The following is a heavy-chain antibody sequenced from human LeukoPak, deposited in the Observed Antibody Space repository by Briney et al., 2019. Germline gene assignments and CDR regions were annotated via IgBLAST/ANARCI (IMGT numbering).Heavy chain of an antibody. J-gene: IGHJ5*02. V-gene: IGHV1-69*01. Sequence: SVKVSCKASGGTFSSYAISWVRQAPGQGLEWMGGIIPIFGTANYAQKFQGRVTITADESTSTAYMELSSLRSEDTAVYYCARNRYYYGSGSYGVPNWFDPWGQGTLVTVSS. CDR2: IIPIFGTA. CDR3: ARNRYYYGSGSYGVPNWFDP. CDR1: GGTFSSYA. D-gene: IGHD3-10*01.